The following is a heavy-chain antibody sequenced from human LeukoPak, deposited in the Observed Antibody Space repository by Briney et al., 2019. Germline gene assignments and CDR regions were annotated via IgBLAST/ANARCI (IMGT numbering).Heavy chain of an antibody. V-gene: IGHV3-21*01. D-gene: IGHD3-9*01. Sequence: GGSLRLSCAASGFTFSSYSMNWVRQAPGKGLEWVSSISSSSSYVYYADSVKGRFTISRDNAKNSLYLQMNSLRAEDTAVYYCARDYQVYYDILTGPRYFDYWGQGTLVTVSS. CDR2: ISSSSSYV. CDR1: GFTFSSYS. CDR3: ARDYQVYYDILTGPRYFDY. J-gene: IGHJ4*02.